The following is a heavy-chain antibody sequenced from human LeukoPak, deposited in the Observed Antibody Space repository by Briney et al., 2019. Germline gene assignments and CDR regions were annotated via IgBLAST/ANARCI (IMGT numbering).Heavy chain of an antibody. CDR3: ARVSQNYYDSSGYYYEDY. D-gene: IGHD3-22*01. V-gene: IGHV3-21*01. J-gene: IGHJ4*02. Sequence: GGSLRLSCAASGFTFGLYGMHWVRQAPGKGLEWVSSISSSSTYIYYADSVKGRFTISRDNAKNSLYLQMNSLRAEDTAVYYCARVSQNYYDSSGYYYEDYWGQGTLVTVSS. CDR1: GFTFGLYG. CDR2: ISSSSTYI.